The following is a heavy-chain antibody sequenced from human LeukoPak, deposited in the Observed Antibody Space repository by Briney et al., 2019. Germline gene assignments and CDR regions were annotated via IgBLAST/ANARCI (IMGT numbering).Heavy chain of an antibody. Sequence: ASVKVSCKASGYTFTGYYMHWERQAPGQGLEWMGWINPNSGGTNYAQKFQGRVTMTRDTSISTAYMELSRLRSDDTAVYYCASTXNYDFWSGYYSFDYWGQGTLVTVSS. CDR2: INPNSGGT. CDR1: GYTFTGYY. D-gene: IGHD3-3*01. V-gene: IGHV1-2*02. CDR3: ASTXNYDFWSGYYSFDY. J-gene: IGHJ4*02.